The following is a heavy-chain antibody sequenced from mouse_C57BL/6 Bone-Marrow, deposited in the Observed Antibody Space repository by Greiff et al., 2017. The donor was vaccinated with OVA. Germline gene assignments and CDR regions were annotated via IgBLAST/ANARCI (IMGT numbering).Heavy chain of an antibody. D-gene: IGHD1-1*01. J-gene: IGHJ4*01. CDR2: IDPEDGDT. CDR1: GFNINDDY. V-gene: IGHV14-4*01. CDR3: TTEVADYYAMDY. Sequence: EVQLQESGAELVRPGASVKLSCTASGFNINDDYMHWVKQRPEQGLEWIGWIDPEDGDTEYASKFQGKATITADTSSNTAYLQLSSLTSEDTAVYYCTTEVADYYAMDYGGQGTSVTVSS.